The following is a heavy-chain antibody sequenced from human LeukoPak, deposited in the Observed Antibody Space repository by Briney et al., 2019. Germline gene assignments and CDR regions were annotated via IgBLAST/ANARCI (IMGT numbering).Heavy chain of an antibody. Sequence: GGSLRLSCAASGFTFRRYWMSWVRQAPGKGLEWVANIERDGSEKYYVDSVKGRFIISRDNAKNSLYLEMNSLRAEDTAVYYCARDWRYCSSSSCLAMDVWGQGTTVTVSS. J-gene: IGHJ6*02. D-gene: IGHD2-2*01. CDR1: GFTFRRYW. V-gene: IGHV3-7*01. CDR3: ARDWRYCSSSSCLAMDV. CDR2: IERDGSEK.